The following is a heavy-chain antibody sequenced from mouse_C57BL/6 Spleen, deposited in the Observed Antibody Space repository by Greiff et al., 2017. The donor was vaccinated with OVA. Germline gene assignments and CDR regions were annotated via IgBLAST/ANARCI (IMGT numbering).Heavy chain of an antibody. CDR3: ANYYGTTTGFAY. CDR1: GYTFTSYT. Sequence: QVQLQQSGAELARPGASVKMSCKASGYTFTSYTMHWVKQRPGQGLEWIGYINPSSGYTKYNQKFKDKATLTADKSSSTAYMQLSSLTSEDSAVYYCANYYGTTTGFAYWGQGTLVTVSA. J-gene: IGHJ3*01. V-gene: IGHV1-4*01. D-gene: IGHD1-1*01. CDR2: INPSSGYT.